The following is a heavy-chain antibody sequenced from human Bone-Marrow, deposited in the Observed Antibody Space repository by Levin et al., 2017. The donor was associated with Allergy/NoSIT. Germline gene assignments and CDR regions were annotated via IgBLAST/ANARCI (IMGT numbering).Heavy chain of an antibody. CDR3: AKCSGSSYYNPFDI. V-gene: IGHV3-23*01. D-gene: IGHD2-15*01. CDR1: GFTFSSSA. CDR2: ISGDDDST. J-gene: IGHJ3*02. Sequence: LSLTCAASGFTFSSSALSWVRLAPGQGLEWVSFISGDDDSTYHAGSVKGRFTIFRDNSKNTLYLQMDSLRAEDTAVYYCAKCSGSSYYNPFDIWGQGTMVIVSS.